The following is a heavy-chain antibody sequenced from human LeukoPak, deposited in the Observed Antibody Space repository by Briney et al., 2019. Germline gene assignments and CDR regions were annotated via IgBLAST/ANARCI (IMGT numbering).Heavy chain of an antibody. Sequence: GGSLRLSCAASGFTFSSYAMSWVRQAPGKGLEWVSAISGSGGSTYYADSVKGRFTISRDNSKNTLYLQMNSLRAEDTAVYYCARPYYGSGKYNWFDPWGQGTLVTVPS. CDR2: ISGSGGST. CDR3: ARPYYGSGKYNWFDP. CDR1: GFTFSSYA. V-gene: IGHV3-23*01. D-gene: IGHD3-10*01. J-gene: IGHJ5*02.